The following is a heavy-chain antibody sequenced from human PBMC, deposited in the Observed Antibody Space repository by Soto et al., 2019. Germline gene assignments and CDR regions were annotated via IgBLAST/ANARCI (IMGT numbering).Heavy chain of an antibody. CDR1: GFTFSSYT. CDR2: ISYDGSNK. V-gene: IGHV3-30-3*01. CDR3: ARAAGWYDFDY. D-gene: IGHD6-19*01. J-gene: IGHJ4*02. Sequence: QVQLVESGGGVVQPGRSLRLSCADSGFTFSSYTMHWVRQAPGKGLEWVAVISYDGSNKYYADSVKGRFTISRDNSKNTLYLQMNSLRPGDTAVYYCARAAGWYDFDYWGQGTLVTVSS.